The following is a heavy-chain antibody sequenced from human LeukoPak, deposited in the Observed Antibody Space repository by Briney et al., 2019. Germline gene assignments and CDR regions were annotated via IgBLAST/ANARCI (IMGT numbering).Heavy chain of an antibody. D-gene: IGHD2-2*01. Sequence: PGGSLRLSCAASGFTFSSYSMNWVRQAPGKGLEWVSYISSSSSTIYYADSVKGRFTISRDNAKNSLYLQMNSLRAEDTAVYYCARDHAYAFDIWGQGTLVTVSS. J-gene: IGHJ3*02. V-gene: IGHV3-48*01. CDR3: ARDHAYAFDI. CDR2: ISSSSSTI. CDR1: GFTFSSYS.